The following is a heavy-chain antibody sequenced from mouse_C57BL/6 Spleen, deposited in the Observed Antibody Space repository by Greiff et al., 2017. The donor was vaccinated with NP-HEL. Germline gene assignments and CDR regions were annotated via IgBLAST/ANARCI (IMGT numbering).Heavy chain of an antibody. J-gene: IGHJ3*01. D-gene: IGHD3-2*02. V-gene: IGHV1-59*01. CDR3: ARGGGSSGYVAWFAY. CDR1: GYTFTSYW. Sequence: QVQLKQPGAELVRPGTSVKLSCKASGYTFTSYWMHWVKQRPGQGLEWIGVIDPSDSYTNYNQKFKGKATLTVDTSSSTAYMQLSSLTSEDSAVYYCARGGGSSGYVAWFAYWGQGTLVTVSA. CDR2: IDPSDSYT.